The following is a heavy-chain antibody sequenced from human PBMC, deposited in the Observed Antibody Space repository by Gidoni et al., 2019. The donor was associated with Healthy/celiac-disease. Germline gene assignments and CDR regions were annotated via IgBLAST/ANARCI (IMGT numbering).Heavy chain of an antibody. Sequence: QVQLQESGPGLVKPSETLSLTCTVSGYSISSGYYWGWIRQPPGKGLEWIGSIYHSGSTYYNPSLKRRVTISVDTSKNQFSLKLSSVTAADTAVYYCARGGSSWYRFDYWGQGTLVTVSS. CDR1: GYSISSGYY. V-gene: IGHV4-38-2*02. D-gene: IGHD6-13*01. CDR2: IYHSGST. CDR3: ARGGSSWYRFDY. J-gene: IGHJ4*02.